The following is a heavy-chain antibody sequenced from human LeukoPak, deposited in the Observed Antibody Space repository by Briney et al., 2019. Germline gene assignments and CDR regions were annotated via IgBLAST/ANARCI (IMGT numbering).Heavy chain of an antibody. CDR1: GGTFSSYA. J-gene: IGHJ4*02. V-gene: IGHV1-69*05. Sequence: GASVKVSCKASGGTFSSYAISWVRQAPGQGLEWMGGIIPLFGTANYAQKFQGRVTITTDESTSTAYMELSSLRSEDTAVYYCARYSSSSHYFDYWGQGTLVTVSS. D-gene: IGHD6-6*01. CDR3: ARYSSSSHYFDY. CDR2: IIPLFGTA.